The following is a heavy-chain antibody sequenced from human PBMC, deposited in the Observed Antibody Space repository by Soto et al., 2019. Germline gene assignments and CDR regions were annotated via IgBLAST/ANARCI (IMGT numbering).Heavy chain of an antibody. V-gene: IGHV2-5*02. Sequence: QITLKESGPTLVKPTQTLTLTCTVSGFSLSTNGVGVGWIRQPPGKALEWLALIYWDDDKRYSPSLKSRLTISTDTSKNQVVLTLTNMDPVDTATYYCAHTYYYDSRGPYFFDYWGQGTLVTVSS. CDR2: IYWDDDK. D-gene: IGHD3-22*01. J-gene: IGHJ4*02. CDR1: GFSLSTNGVG. CDR3: AHTYYYDSRGPYFFDY.